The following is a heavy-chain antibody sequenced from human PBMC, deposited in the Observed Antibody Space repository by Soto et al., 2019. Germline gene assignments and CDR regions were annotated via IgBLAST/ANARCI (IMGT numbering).Heavy chain of an antibody. CDR2: IIPIFGTA. V-gene: IGHV1-69*01. CDR3: ARDYGGCSGGSCYSFDY. J-gene: IGHJ4*02. D-gene: IGHD2-15*01. Sequence: QVQLVQSGAEVKKPGSSVKVSCKASGGTFSSYAISWVRQAPGQGLEWMGVIIPIFGTANYEQKFQGRVTITADESTSTAYIELSSLRSEDTAVYYCARDYGGCSGGSCYSFDYWGQGNLVTVSS. CDR1: GGTFSSYA.